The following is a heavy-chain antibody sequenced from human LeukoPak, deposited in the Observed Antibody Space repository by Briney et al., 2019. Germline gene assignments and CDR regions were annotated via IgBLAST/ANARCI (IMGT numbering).Heavy chain of an antibody. CDR2: IYYSGST. CDR3: ARATYYYDSSGYSPSGMDV. V-gene: IGHV4-59*01. Sequence: SETLSLTCTVSGGSISSYYWSWIRQPPGKGLEWIGYIYYSGSTNYNPSLKSRVTISVDTSKNQFSLKLSSVTAADTAVYYCARATYYYDSSGYSPSGMDVWGQGTTVTVSS. D-gene: IGHD3-22*01. CDR1: GGSISSYY. J-gene: IGHJ6*02.